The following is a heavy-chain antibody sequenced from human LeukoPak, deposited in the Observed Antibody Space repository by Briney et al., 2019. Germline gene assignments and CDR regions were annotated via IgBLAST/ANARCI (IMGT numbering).Heavy chain of an antibody. CDR2: IYYSGST. J-gene: IGHJ5*02. Sequence: SWVRQHPGKGLEWIGYIYYSGSTYYNPSLKSRVTISVDTSKNQFSLKLSSVTAADTAVYYCARVGITMVRGVITWFDPWGQGTLVTVSS. CDR3: ARVGITMVRGVITWFDP. D-gene: IGHD3-10*01. V-gene: IGHV4-31*02.